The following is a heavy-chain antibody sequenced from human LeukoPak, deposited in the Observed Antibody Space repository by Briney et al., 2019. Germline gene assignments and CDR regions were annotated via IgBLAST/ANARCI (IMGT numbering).Heavy chain of an antibody. J-gene: IGHJ6*02. D-gene: IGHD1-7*01. CDR3: ARVKLELRPRLTYGMDV. Sequence: ASVKVSCKASGYTFTGYYLHWVRQAPGQGLEWMGWINPNSGGTNYAQKFQGRVTMTRDPSISTVYMELNSLRSDDTAVYYCARVKLELRPRLTYGMDVWGQGTTVTVSS. CDR1: GYTFTGYY. V-gene: IGHV1-2*02. CDR2: INPNSGGT.